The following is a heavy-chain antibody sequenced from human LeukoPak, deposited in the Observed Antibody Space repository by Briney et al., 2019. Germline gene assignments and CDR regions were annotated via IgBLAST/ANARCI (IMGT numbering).Heavy chain of an antibody. CDR3: ASGANWGSPDY. D-gene: IGHD7-27*01. CDR2: IHNSGDT. J-gene: IGHJ4*02. CDR1: GGSFSGYY. Sequence: SETLSLTCAVYGGSFSGYYWSWIRQPPGRGLEWIGYIHNSGDTNYNPSLKSRVTISVDMSKNQFSLKLSSVTAADTAVYYCASGANWGSPDYWGQGTLVTVSS. V-gene: IGHV4-59*01.